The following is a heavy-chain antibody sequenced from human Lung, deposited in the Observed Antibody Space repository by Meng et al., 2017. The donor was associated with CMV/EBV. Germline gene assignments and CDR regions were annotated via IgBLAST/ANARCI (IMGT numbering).Heavy chain of an antibody. D-gene: IGHD2-15*01. Sequence: GGSLRLXCAASGFTFSSYAMSWVRQAPGKGLEWVSAISGSGGSTYYADSVKGRFTISRDNSKNTLYLQMNSLRPEDTAVYYCANPGEGDCSTGSCQDAFDMWXQGKXV. CDR2: ISGSGGST. CDR1: GFTFSSYA. CDR3: ANPGEGDCSTGSCQDAFDM. V-gene: IGHV3-23*01. J-gene: IGHJ3*02.